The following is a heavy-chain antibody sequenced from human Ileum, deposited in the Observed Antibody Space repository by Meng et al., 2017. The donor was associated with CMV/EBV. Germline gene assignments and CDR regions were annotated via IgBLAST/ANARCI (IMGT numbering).Heavy chain of an antibody. Sequence: QLQLQESGPGLVEPAETLSLTFIVSGDSISGYHWTWIRKPAGKGLEWIGRLRTSGTTDHNPSLKSRVTLSIDTSKNQFSLKLNSVTAADTAVYYCGRAGARGVPLDMWGQGTLVTVSS. D-gene: IGHD3-10*01. CDR3: GRAGARGVPLDM. CDR2: LRTSGTT. J-gene: IGHJ4*02. V-gene: IGHV4-4*07. CDR1: GDSISGYH.